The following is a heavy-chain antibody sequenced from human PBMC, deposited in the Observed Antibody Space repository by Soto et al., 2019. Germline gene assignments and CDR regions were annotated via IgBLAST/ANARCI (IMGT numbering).Heavy chain of an antibody. CDR1: GTSIGSTFC. CDR2: VYHSGST. CDR3: ATLPPRIEAVNTEIHT. J-gene: IGHJ4*01. V-gene: IGHV4-4*02. D-gene: IGHD2-15*01. Sequence: SETLSLTCAISGTSIGSTFCWPWVRQPPGKGLEWIGEVYHSGSTKYNPSLKSRVTISVDKSKNQFSLELRAVTAADTAVYYCATLPPRIEAVNTEIHTWGQEDLLTISS.